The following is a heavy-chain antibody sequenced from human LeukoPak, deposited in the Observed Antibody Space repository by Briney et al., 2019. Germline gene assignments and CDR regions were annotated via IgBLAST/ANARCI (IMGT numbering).Heavy chain of an antibody. V-gene: IGHV1-69*05. J-gene: IGHJ3*02. CDR2: IIPIFGTA. CDR1: GGTFSSYA. CDR3: ASVGYTGTFDI. D-gene: IGHD1-26*01. Sequence: ASVKVSCKASGGTFSSYAISWVRQAPGQGLEWLGGIIPIFGTANYAQRFQGRVTITTDESTSTAYMELSSLRSEDTAVYYCASVGYTGTFDIWGQGTMVTVSS.